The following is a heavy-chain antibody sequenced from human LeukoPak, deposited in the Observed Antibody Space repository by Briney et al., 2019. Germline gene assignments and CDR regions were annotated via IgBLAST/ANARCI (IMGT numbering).Heavy chain of an antibody. D-gene: IGHD6-6*01. V-gene: IGHV4-34*01. J-gene: IGHJ4*02. CDR2: INHSGST. Sequence: SETLSLTYAVYGGSFSGYYWSWIRQPLGKGLEWIGEINHSGSTNYNPSLKSRVTISVDTSKNQFSLKLSSVTAADTAVYYCARGPSSIAARPSLCFDYWGQGTLVTVSS. CDR3: ARGPSSIAARPSLCFDY. CDR1: GGSFSGYY.